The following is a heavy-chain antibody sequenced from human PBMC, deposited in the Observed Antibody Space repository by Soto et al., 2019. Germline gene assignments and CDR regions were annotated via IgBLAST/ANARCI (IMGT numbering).Heavy chain of an antibody. CDR3: ASDQGGDLDY. J-gene: IGHJ4*02. Sequence: QVQLQESGPGLMKPSQTLSLTCTVFGASIGRGGYYWTWIRQHPGKALEWMGHIHFSGETNYNPSLMGRLTMSIDTSTNQFSLNLAAVTAADTAMYYCASDQGGDLDYWGQGTLVTVSS. D-gene: IGHD2-21*01. CDR2: IHFSGET. CDR1: GASIGRGGYY. V-gene: IGHV4-31*03.